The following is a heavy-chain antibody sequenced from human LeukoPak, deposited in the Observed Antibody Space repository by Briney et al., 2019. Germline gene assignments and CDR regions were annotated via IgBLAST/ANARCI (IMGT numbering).Heavy chain of an antibody. J-gene: IGHJ4*02. CDR2: IKQDGTER. CDR3: ARDFYDGFALDY. CDR1: GFTFTTYW. D-gene: IGHD2/OR15-2a*01. Sequence: GGSLRLSCAASGFTFTTYWMSWVRQAPGKGLEWVANIKQDGTERYYVDSVKGRFTISRDNARNSLYLQMDNLRAEDTGVYYCARDFYDGFALDYWGQGTLVTVSS. V-gene: IGHV3-7*01.